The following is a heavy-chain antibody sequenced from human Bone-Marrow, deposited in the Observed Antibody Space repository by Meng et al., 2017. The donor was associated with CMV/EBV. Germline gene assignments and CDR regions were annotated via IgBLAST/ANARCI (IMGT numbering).Heavy chain of an antibody. J-gene: IGHJ4*02. CDR2: INPSGGST. D-gene: IGHD3-22*01. CDR3: ARGAVAGFGLYYYDLEKFDY. CDR1: GYTFISYY. Sequence: ASVKVSCKASGYTFISYYMHWVRQAPGQGLEWMGIINPSGGSTSYAQKFQGRVTMTRDTSTSTVYMELSSLRSEDTAVYYCARGAVAGFGLYYYDLEKFDYWGQGTLVTVSS. V-gene: IGHV1-46*01.